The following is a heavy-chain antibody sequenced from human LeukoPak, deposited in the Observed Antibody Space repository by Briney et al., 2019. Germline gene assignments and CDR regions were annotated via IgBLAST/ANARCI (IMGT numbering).Heavy chain of an antibody. CDR3: VKDNPLDY. CDR2: IRYDGNNK. D-gene: IGHD1-14*01. Sequence: PGGSLGLSCAASGFTFSSYGMSWVRQAPGKGLEWVSFIRYDGNNKLYADSVKGRFTISRDNSKNTLYLHINSLRVEDTALYYCVKDNPLDYWGQGTLVIVSS. V-gene: IGHV3-30*02. CDR1: GFTFSSYG. J-gene: IGHJ4*02.